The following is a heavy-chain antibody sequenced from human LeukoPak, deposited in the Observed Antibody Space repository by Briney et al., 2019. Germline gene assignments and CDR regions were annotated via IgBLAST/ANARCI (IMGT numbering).Heavy chain of an antibody. CDR3: ARGEVFERYYLAY. J-gene: IGHJ4*02. Sequence: PSETLSRTCSVSGGSISIYYWTWIRQIPGKGLEWIGYIYYTGTTNYNPLFESRATISVDTSKNQFSLKLTSVTAADTAVYFCARGEVFERYYLAYWGQGTLVTVSS. CDR2: IYYTGTT. V-gene: IGHV4-59*01. CDR1: GGSISIYY. D-gene: IGHD3-3*01.